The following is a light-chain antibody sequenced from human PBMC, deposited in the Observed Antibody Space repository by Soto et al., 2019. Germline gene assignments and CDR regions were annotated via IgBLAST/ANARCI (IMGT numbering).Light chain of an antibody. V-gene: IGLV2-14*01. CDR3: ISYTGSSTSYV. CDR1: SSDVGSYNH. CDR2: EVT. J-gene: IGLJ1*01. Sequence: QSALAQPASVSGSPGQSITISCSGTSSDVGSYNHVAWYQQFPGKTPKLIIYEVTYRPSGVSHRFSASKSGNTASLTISGXQAEDEADYYCISYTGSSTSYVFGTGTKVTV.